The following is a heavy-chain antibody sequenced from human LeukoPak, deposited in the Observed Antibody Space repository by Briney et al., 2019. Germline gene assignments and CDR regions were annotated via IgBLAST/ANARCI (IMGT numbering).Heavy chain of an antibody. V-gene: IGHV4-31*03. CDR2: IYYSGST. Sequence: SETLSLTCTVSGGSISSGGYYWSWIRQHPGKGLEWIGYIYYSGSTYYNPSLKSRVTISVDTSKNQSSLKLSSVTAADTAVYYCASSGYSYADPGYYYYGMDVWGQGTTVTVSS. CDR3: ASSGYSYADPGYYYYGMDV. D-gene: IGHD5-18*01. J-gene: IGHJ6*02. CDR1: GGSISSGGYY.